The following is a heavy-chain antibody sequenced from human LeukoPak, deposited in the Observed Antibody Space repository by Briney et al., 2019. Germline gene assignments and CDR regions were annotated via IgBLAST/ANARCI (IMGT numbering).Heavy chain of an antibody. CDR3: ARWGDFDVLTGYYVPDF. J-gene: IGHJ4*02. D-gene: IGHD3-9*01. CDR2: ITGSGGNT. CDR1: GFTFSNYA. Sequence: GGSLRLSCAASGFTFSNYAMSWVRQAPGKGLEWVSAITGSGGNTYYADSVKGRFTISRDNSKNTLYLQMNSLRDEDTAVYYCARWGDFDVLTGYYVPDFWGQGTLVTVSS. V-gene: IGHV3-23*01.